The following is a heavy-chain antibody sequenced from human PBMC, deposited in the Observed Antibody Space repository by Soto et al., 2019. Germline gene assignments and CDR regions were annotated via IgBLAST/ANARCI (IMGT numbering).Heavy chain of an antibody. V-gene: IGHV1-58*01. CDR1: GFTFTSSS. Sequence: GASVKVSCKASGFTFTSSSVQWVRQARGQRLEWIGWITVGTGITNYAQKFQERVSITRDMSTSTAYMELSNLRSDDTAVYYCAAGDSSGYYGGWGQGTQVTVSS. CDR3: AAGDSSGYYGG. CDR2: ITVGTGIT. J-gene: IGHJ4*02. D-gene: IGHD3-22*01.